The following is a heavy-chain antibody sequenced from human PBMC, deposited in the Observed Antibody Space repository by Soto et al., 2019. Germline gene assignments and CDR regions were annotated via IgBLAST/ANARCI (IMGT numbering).Heavy chain of an antibody. J-gene: IGHJ4*02. V-gene: IGHV2-5*01. CDR1: EPSLTPRDMG. Sequence: SPAKPVNTTPCPPLTCSFSEPSLTPRDMGVGWIRQPPGETLELLSVIFWNVDKRYSPSLTTTLTITKATTKNQVTITTPNTDPVDIATYSCAYPSLALRHYHWLLNRLDHWGQGALVTVSS. CDR3: AYPSLALRHYHWLLNRLDH. D-gene: IGHD3-9*01. CDR2: IFWNVDK.